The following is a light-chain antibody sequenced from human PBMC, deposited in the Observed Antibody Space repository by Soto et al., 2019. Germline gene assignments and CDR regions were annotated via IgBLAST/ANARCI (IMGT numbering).Light chain of an antibody. V-gene: IGKV3-15*01. CDR3: EEDNNWTQWT. CDR2: GAS. Sequence: EIVMTQSPATLSVSPGERATLSFRASQSVSTNLAWYQQKPDQAPTLLIYGASTRDTGIPARFSGSRSGTEFTLPISSLQSEDFAVYYFEEDNNWTQWTFGQRTKVEIK. CDR1: QSVSTN. J-gene: IGKJ1*01.